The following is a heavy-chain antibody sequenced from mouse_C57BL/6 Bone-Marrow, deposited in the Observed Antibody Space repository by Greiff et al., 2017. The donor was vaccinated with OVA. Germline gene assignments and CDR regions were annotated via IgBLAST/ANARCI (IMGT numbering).Heavy chain of an antibody. J-gene: IGHJ2*01. V-gene: IGHV1-53*01. CDR3: ARRGASTTVVRYLDY. D-gene: IGHD1-1*01. Sequence: QVQLQQPGTELVKPGASVKLSCKASGYTFTSYWMHWVKQRPGQGLEWIGNINPSNGGTNYNEKFKSKATLTVDKSSSTAYMQLSSLTSEDYAVYYCARRGASTTVVRYLDYWGQGTTLTVSS. CDR1: GYTFTSYW. CDR2: INPSNGGT.